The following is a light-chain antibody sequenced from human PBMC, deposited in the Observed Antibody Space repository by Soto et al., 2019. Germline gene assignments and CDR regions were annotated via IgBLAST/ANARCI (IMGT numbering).Light chain of an antibody. CDR1: QSVSTY. V-gene: IGKV3-11*01. CDR3: QQRSIWPPA. CDR2: AAS. Sequence: EIVLTQSPATLSLSPGERATLSCRASQSVSTYLAWYQQKPGQAPRLLIYAASNRATGIPVRFSGSGSGTDFTLTISSLEPEDFAVYYCQQRSIWPPAFGGGTKVEIK. J-gene: IGKJ4*01.